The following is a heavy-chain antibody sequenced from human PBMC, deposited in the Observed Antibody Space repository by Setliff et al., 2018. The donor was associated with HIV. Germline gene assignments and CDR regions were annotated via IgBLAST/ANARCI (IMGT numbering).Heavy chain of an antibody. J-gene: IGHJ6*02. V-gene: IGHV4-39*02. CDR3: AREVKLAYCSGGSCPRAYYSGLDV. CDR1: GASISNSNSY. CDR2: IYYGGST. Sequence: SETLSLTCTVYGASISNSNSYWGWIPQPPGKRLEWLGSIYYGGSTSYNPSLSSRLTISVDTSKNQVSLKLNSVTVADTAVYYCAREVKLAYCSGGSCPRAYYSGLDVWGQGTTVTVSS. D-gene: IGHD2-15*01.